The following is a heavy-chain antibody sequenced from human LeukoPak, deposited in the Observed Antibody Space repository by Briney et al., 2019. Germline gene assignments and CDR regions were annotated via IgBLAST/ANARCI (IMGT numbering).Heavy chain of an antibody. CDR1: GFTFSSYW. Sequence: TGGSLRLSCAASGFTFSSYWMSWVRQAPGKGLEWVANIKQDGSEKYYVDSVKGRFTISRDNDKNSLYLQMNSLRAEDTAVYYCAIVGIVVVPAARRVDYWGQGTLVTVSS. CDR3: AIVGIVVVPAARRVDY. D-gene: IGHD2-2*01. J-gene: IGHJ4*02. CDR2: IKQDGSEK. V-gene: IGHV3-7*01.